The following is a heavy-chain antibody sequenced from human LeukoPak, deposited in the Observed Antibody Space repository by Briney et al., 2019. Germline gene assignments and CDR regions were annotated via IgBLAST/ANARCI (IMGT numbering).Heavy chain of an antibody. CDR1: GFTFSSYG. CDR3: TRIVATTFDY. Sequence: GGSLRLSCAASGFTFSSYGMHWVRQAPGKGLEWVAFIRYDGSNKYYADSVKGRFTISRDNSKNTLYLQMNSLKTEDTAVYYCTRIVATTFDYWGQGTLVTVSS. J-gene: IGHJ4*02. V-gene: IGHV3-30*02. CDR2: IRYDGSNK. D-gene: IGHD5-12*01.